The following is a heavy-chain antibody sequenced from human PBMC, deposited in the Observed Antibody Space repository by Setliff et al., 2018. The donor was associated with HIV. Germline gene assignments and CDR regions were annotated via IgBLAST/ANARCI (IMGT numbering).Heavy chain of an antibody. V-gene: IGHV1-18*01. CDR1: GYTFTSYD. D-gene: IGHD3-10*01. Sequence: ASVKVSCKASGYTFTSYDINWVRQAPGQGLEWMGWISAYNGNTKYAQKVQGRVTMTTDISTSTAYMELSSLRSEDTAVYYCARVGYYGSGSYYGVGYYYMDVWGKGTTVTVSS. J-gene: IGHJ6*03. CDR2: ISAYNGNT. CDR3: ARVGYYGSGSYYGVGYYYMDV.